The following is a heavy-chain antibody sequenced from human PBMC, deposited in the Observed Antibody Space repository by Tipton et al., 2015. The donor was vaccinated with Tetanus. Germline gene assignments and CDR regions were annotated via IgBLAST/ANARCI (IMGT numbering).Heavy chain of an antibody. J-gene: IGHJ6*02. CDR3: ARETTQYYYYYGMDV. CDR1: GFTFSSYS. Sequence: GSLRLSCAASGFTFSSYSMNWVRQAPGKGLEWVSYISSSSSTIYYADSVKGRFTISRDNAKNSLYLQMNSLRDEDTAVYYCARETTQYYYYYGMDVWGQGTTVTVSS. V-gene: IGHV3-48*02. D-gene: IGHD1-14*01. CDR2: ISSSSSTI.